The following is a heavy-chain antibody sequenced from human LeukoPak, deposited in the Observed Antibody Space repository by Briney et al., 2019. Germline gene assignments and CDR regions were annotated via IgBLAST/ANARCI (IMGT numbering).Heavy chain of an antibody. D-gene: IGHD6-13*01. Sequence: PGGSLRLSCAASGFTFDDYGMSWVRQAPGKGLEWVSGINWNGGSTGYADSVKGRFTISRDNAKNSLYLQMNRLRAEDTALYHCARVIAAALGAFDIWGQGTMVTVSS. CDR1: GFTFDDYG. J-gene: IGHJ3*02. CDR2: INWNGGST. CDR3: ARVIAAALGAFDI. V-gene: IGHV3-20*01.